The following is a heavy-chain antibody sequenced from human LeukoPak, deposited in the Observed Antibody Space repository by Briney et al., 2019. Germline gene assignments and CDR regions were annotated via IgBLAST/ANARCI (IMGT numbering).Heavy chain of an antibody. CDR1: GFTFSNAW. CDR2: IKSKTDGGTT. CDR3: TTDQWGYDILTGYYPGWFDP. J-gene: IGHJ5*02. D-gene: IGHD3-9*01. Sequence: GGSLRLSCAASGFTFSNAWMSWVRQAPGKGLECVGRIKSKTDGGTTDYAAPVKGRFTISRDDSKNTLYLQMNSLKTEDTAVYYCTTDQWGYDILTGYYPGWFDPWGQGTLVTVSS. V-gene: IGHV3-15*01.